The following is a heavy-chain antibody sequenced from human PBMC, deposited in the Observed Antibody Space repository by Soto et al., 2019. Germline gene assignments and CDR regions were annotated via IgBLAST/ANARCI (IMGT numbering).Heavy chain of an antibody. CDR2: IYYSGST. Sequence: SETLSLTCTVSGGSISSYYWSWIRQPPGKGLEWIGYIYYSGSTNYNPSLKSRVTISVDTSKNQFSLKLSSVTAADTAVYYCARGLIFYGDYDYWGQGTLVTVSS. CDR1: GGSISSYY. V-gene: IGHV4-59*12. D-gene: IGHD4-17*01. CDR3: ARGLIFYGDYDY. J-gene: IGHJ4*02.